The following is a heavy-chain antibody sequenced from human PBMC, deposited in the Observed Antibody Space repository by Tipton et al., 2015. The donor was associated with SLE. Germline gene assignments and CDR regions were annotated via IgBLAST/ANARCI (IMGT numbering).Heavy chain of an antibody. CDR3: AKDSRAVGGSDAFDA. V-gene: IGHV1-18*01. CDR2: ISGYNGNT. CDR1: GYTFTNYG. J-gene: IGHJ3*01. Sequence: QLVQSGAEVKKPGASVKVSCKASGYTFTNYGISWVRQAPGQGLEWMGWISGYNGNTNYAQKLQGRVAMTTDTSTNTVYMELRSLRSDDTAVYYCAKDSRAVGGSDAFDAWGQGTMVTVSS. D-gene: IGHD6-13*01.